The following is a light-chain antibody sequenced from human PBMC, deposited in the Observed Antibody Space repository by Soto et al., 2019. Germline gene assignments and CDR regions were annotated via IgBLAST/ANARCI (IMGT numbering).Light chain of an antibody. J-gene: IGKJ1*01. Sequence: DIQMTQTPSSLSASVGDRVTITCRASQSISSYLNWYQQKPGKAPKLLIYAASSLQSGVPSRFSGSGSGTDFTLTISSLQPEDFATYYCQQSYSTRRTFGQGGKVDIK. V-gene: IGKV1-39*01. CDR1: QSISSY. CDR3: QQSYSTRRT. CDR2: AAS.